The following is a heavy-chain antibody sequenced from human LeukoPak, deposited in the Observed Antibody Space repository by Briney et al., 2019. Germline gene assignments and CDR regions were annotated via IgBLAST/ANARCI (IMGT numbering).Heavy chain of an antibody. CDR1: GFTFSSYA. D-gene: IGHD6-13*01. V-gene: IGHV3-23*01. Sequence: GGFLRLSCAASGFTFSSYAMSWVRQAPGKGLEWVSAISGSGGSTYYADSVKGRFTISRDNSKNTLHLQMNSLRAEDTAVYYCAKTSTGAAAGTDYWGQGTLVTVSS. CDR3: AKTSTGAAAGTDY. CDR2: ISGSGGST. J-gene: IGHJ4*02.